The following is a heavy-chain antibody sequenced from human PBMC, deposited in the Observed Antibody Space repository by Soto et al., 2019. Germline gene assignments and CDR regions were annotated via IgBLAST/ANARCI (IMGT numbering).Heavy chain of an antibody. J-gene: IGHJ4*02. V-gene: IGHV3-74*03. CDR3: ARAPHYGGNSGPEDS. CDR2: INGDGRTT. CDR1: GFTFSHYW. Sequence: EVERVESGGGVAQPGGPLRLSCAVSGFTFSHYWMHWVRQAPGGGLEWVSGINGDGRTTTYAESVKGRFTISRENDKNTMSLQMASLRDADTAVYFCARAPHYGGNSGPEDSWGQGTLVTVSS. D-gene: IGHD2-21*02.